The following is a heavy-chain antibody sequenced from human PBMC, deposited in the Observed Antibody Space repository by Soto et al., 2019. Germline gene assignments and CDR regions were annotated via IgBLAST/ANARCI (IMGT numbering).Heavy chain of an antibody. Sequence: ASVKVSCKASGYTFTSYDINWVRQATGQGLEWMGWMNPTSGNTGYAQKFQGRVTMTRNTSISTAYMELSSLRSEDTAVYYCARCRIVVVVAATRAFAPWGHGTLVTVAP. CDR2: MNPTSGNT. CDR3: ARCRIVVVVAATRAFAP. D-gene: IGHD2-15*01. V-gene: IGHV1-8*01. CDR1: GYTFTSYD. J-gene: IGHJ5*02.